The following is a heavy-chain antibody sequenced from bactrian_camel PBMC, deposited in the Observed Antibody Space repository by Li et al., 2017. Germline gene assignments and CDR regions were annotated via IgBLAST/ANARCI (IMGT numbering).Heavy chain of an antibody. Sequence: HVQLVESGGGSVQAGGSLRLSCTVSGYRDPENTDCMGWFRQAPGKEREGVAAIGQHGDTSYADCVKGRFTISRDNTRNTLYLQMNSLKPEDTAMYYCVVDYEFCLAYSMPKATYWGQGTQVTVS. CDR1: GYRDPENT. CDR3: VVDYEFCLAYSMPKATY. D-gene: IGHD3*01. V-gene: IGHV3S53*01. CDR2: IGQHGDT. J-gene: IGHJ4*01.